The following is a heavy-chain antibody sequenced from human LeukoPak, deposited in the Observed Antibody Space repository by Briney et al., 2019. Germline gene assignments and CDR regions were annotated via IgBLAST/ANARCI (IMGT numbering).Heavy chain of an antibody. Sequence: GGSLRLSCAASGFTFSDYYMSWIRQAPGKGLEWVSYISSSGSTIYYADSVKGRFTISRDNAKNSLYLQMNSLRAEDTAVYYCARAGIAVARDNWFDPWGQGTLVTVSS. V-gene: IGHV3-11*01. CDR2: ISSSGSTI. D-gene: IGHD6-19*01. J-gene: IGHJ5*02. CDR1: GFTFSDYY. CDR3: ARAGIAVARDNWFDP.